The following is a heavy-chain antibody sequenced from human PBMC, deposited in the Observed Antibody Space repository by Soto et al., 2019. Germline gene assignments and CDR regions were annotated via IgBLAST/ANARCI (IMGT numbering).Heavy chain of an antibody. D-gene: IGHD2-15*01. J-gene: IGHJ6*03. V-gene: IGHV3-21*01. CDR3: ARVGCSGGSCYSSYYYYYMDV. CDR1: GFTFSSYS. CDR2: ISSSSSYI. Sequence: EVQLVESWGGLVKPGGSLRLSCAASGFTFSSYSMNWVRHAPGKGLEWVSSISSSSSYIYYADSVKGRFTISRDNAKNALYLQMNSLRAEDTAVYYCARVGCSGGSCYSSYYYYYMDVWGKGTTVTVSS.